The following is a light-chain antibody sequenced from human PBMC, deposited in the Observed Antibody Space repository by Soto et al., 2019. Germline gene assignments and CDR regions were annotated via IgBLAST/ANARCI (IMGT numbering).Light chain of an antibody. CDR2: EVT. V-gene: IGLV2-14*01. Sequence: QSVLTQPPSASGSPGESVTISCTGTSSDVGSYNYVSWYQQHPDKAPKLILYEVTNRPSGASDRFSGSKSGNAAFLTISGLQAEDEADYYCSSYSSSATPYVFGTGTKVTVL. CDR1: SSDVGSYNY. CDR3: SSYSSSATPYV. J-gene: IGLJ1*01.